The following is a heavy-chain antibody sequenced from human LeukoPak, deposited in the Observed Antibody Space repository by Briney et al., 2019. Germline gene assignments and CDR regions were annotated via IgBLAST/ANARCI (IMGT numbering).Heavy chain of an antibody. CDR1: GASVSSSL. CDR3: SEGYFEPVDL. Sequence: ASETLSLTCVVSGASVSSSLWNWLRQLPGKGLEWIGCLSYTGKTDYNPSLTSRVTISLDTSKNQVSLKLRSVTAADTAVYYCSEGYFEPVDLWGQGTLVTVSS. CDR2: LSYTGKT. V-gene: IGHV4-59*02. D-gene: IGHD2/OR15-2a*01. J-gene: IGHJ5*02.